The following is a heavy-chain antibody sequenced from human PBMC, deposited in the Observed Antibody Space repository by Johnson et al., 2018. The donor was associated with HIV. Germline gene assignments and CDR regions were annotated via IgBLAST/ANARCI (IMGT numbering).Heavy chain of an antibody. CDR3: ASGPKGHDAFDI. J-gene: IGHJ3*02. V-gene: IGHV3-23*04. Sequence: EVQLVESGGGLVQPGGSLRLSCAASGFTFSSYAMSWVRQAPGKGLEWVSGISWNSGSIGYAASVKGRFTISRDNSKNSLYLQMNSLRAEDTAVYYCASGPKGHDAFDIWGQGTVVTVS. CDR1: GFTFSSYA. CDR2: ISWNSGSI. D-gene: IGHD5-12*01.